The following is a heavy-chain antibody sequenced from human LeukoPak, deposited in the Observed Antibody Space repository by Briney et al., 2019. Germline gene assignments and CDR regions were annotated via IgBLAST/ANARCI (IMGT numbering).Heavy chain of an antibody. CDR1: GDSISSGSYY. J-gene: IGHJ1*01. D-gene: IGHD3-3*01. CDR2: IYRSGST. V-gene: IGHV4-61*09. CDR3: AGRYIARSVYHEAFQH. Sequence: KPSETLSLTCTVSGDSISSGSYYWSWIRQPAGKGLEWIGHIYRSGSTNYNASLKSRVTISVDTSKNQFSLKLSSVTAADTAVYYCAGRYIARSVYHEAFQHWGQGTLLTASS.